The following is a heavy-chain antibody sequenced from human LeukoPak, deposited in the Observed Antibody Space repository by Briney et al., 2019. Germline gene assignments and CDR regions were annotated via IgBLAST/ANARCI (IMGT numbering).Heavy chain of an antibody. CDR3: AKGLIDYYDSSGYSLAAFDI. V-gene: IGHV3-23*01. Sequence: GGSLRLSCAASGFTFSSYAMSWVRQAPGKGLEWVSAISGSGGSTYYADSVKGRFTISRDNSKNTLYLQMNSLRAEDTAVYYCAKGLIDYYDSSGYSLAAFDIWGQGTTVTVSS. J-gene: IGHJ3*02. CDR1: GFTFSSYA. CDR2: ISGSGGST. D-gene: IGHD3-22*01.